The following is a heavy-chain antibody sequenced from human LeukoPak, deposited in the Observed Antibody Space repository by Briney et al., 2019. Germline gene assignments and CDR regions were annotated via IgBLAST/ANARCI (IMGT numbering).Heavy chain of an antibody. J-gene: IGHJ6*03. V-gene: IGHV1-18*01. CDR2: ISAYNGNT. CDR1: GYTFTSYG. CDR3: ARDGGLVGAGDYYYYMDV. D-gene: IGHD1-26*01. Sequence: ASVKVSCKASGYTFTSYGISWVRQAPGQGLEWMGWISAYNGNTNYAQKLQGRVTMTTDTSTSTAYMELSSLRSEDTAVYYCARDGGLVGAGDYYYYMDVWGKGTTVTVSS.